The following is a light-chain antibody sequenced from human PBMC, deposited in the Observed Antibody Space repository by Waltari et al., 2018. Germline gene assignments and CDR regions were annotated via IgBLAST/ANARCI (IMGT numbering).Light chain of an antibody. V-gene: IGKV4-1*01. CDR2: LAS. Sequence: DIVMTQSPDSLAVSLGERATINCKSSQSLLYSSNNKYYLAWYRQKPGQPPKLLIYLASTRESGVPDRFSGSGSGTDFTLTISSLQADDVAVYYCQQYYNIPYTFGQGTKLEIK. CDR1: QSLLYSSNNKYY. J-gene: IGKJ2*01. CDR3: QQYYNIPYT.